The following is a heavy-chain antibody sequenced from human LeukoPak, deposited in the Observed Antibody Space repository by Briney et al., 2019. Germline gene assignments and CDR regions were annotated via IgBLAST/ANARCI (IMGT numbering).Heavy chain of an antibody. Sequence: SETLSLTCTVSGGSINSYYWSWIRQPPGKGLEWIGYIYYSGSTNYNPSLKSRLTISVDTSKNQFSLKLTSVTAADTAVYYCACLSSNGRRAFDIWGQGTMVTVSS. D-gene: IGHD2-8*01. J-gene: IGHJ3*02. CDR2: IYYSGST. V-gene: IGHV4-59*08. CDR3: ACLSSNGRRAFDI. CDR1: GGSINSYY.